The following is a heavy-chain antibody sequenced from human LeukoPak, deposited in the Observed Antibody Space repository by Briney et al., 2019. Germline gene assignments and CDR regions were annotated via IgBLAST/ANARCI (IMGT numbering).Heavy chain of an antibody. CDR3: ARASITIFGVVITAPLDY. V-gene: IGHV3-7*01. Sequence: GXXLRLSCAASGFTFSSYWMSWVRQAPGKGLEWVANIKQDGSEKYYVDSVKDRFTISRDNAKNSLYLQMNSLRAEDTAVYYCARASITIFGVVITAPLDYWGQGTLVTVSS. CDR2: IKQDGSEK. CDR1: GFTFSSYW. D-gene: IGHD3-3*01. J-gene: IGHJ4*02.